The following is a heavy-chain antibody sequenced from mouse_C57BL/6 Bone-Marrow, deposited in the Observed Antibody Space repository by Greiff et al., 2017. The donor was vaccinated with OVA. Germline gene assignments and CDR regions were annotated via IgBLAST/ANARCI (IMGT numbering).Heavy chain of an antibody. Sequence: VQLQQSGAELARPGASVKLSCKASGYTFTSYGISWVKQSTGQGLEWIGEIYPRSGNTYYNEKFKGKATLTADKSSSTAYMELRSLTSEDSAVYFCARWLLPPYDIDYWGQGTTLTVSS. CDR2: IYPRSGNT. V-gene: IGHV1-81*01. CDR3: ARWLLPPYDIDY. CDR1: GYTFTSYG. J-gene: IGHJ2*01. D-gene: IGHD2-3*01.